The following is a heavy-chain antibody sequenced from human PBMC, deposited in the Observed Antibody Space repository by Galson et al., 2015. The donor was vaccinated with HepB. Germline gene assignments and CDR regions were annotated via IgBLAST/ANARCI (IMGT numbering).Heavy chain of an antibody. D-gene: IGHD3-3*01. CDR3: ARGAVRIFGVVPDS. V-gene: IGHV3-30*04. CDR1: GSTFSNYP. Sequence: SLRLSCAASGSTFSNYPMHWVRQAPGKGLEWVAVISFDGNNQYHADSLKGRFTISRDNSKNTLYLQMNILRPEDTAVYYCARGAVRIFGVVPDSWGQGTLVTVSS. J-gene: IGHJ4*02. CDR2: ISFDGNNQ.